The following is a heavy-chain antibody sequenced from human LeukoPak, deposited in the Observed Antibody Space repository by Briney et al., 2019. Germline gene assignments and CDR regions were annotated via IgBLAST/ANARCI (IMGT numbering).Heavy chain of an antibody. CDR2: ISSSSSYI. D-gene: IGHD2-15*01. CDR3: AFCSGGSCPAKDY. J-gene: IGHJ4*02. V-gene: IGHV3-21*01. CDR1: GFTFSSYS. Sequence: GGSLRLSCAASGFTFSSYSMNWVRQAPGKGLEWVSSISSSSSYIYYADSVKGRFTISRDNAKNSLYLQMNSLRAEDTAAYYCAFCSGGSCPAKDYWGQGTLVTVSS.